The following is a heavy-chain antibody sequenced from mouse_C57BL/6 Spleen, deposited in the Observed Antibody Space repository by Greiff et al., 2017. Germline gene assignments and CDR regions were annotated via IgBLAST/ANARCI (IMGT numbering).Heavy chain of an antibody. CDR1: GYTFTSYW. CDR3: ARDGNFYDMDY. CDR2: IDPSDSET. D-gene: IGHD2-1*01. V-gene: IGHV1-52*01. Sequence: QVHVKQPGAELVRPGSSVKLSCKASGYTFTSYWMHWVKQRPIQGLEWIGNIDPSDSETHYNQKFKDKATLTVDKSSSTAYMQLSSLTSEDSAVYYCARDGNFYDMDYWGQGTSVTVSS. J-gene: IGHJ4*01.